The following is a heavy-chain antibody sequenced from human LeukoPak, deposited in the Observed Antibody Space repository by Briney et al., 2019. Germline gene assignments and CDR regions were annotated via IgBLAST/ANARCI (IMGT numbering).Heavy chain of an antibody. V-gene: IGHV3-23*01. CDR2: ISASGGST. CDR1: GFTFTSYA. D-gene: IGHD3-22*01. Sequence: GGSLRLSCAASGFTFTSYAMSWVRQAPKKGLEWVSVISASGGSTNYADSVKGRFTISRDNSKNSLYLQMNSLRTEDTALYYCAKARGLIGGAFDIWGQGTMVTVSS. CDR3: AKARGLIGGAFDI. J-gene: IGHJ3*02.